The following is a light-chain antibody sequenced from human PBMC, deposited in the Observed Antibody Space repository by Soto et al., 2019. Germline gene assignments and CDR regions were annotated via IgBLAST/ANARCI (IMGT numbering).Light chain of an antibody. CDR3: QQSYSTLSIS. J-gene: IGKJ5*01. CDR2: AAF. Sequence: IQMPPSPSSLSASVGDRVTITCRASESISRPLNWYQQKPGKAPNLLIYAAFTLQNGVPSRFSGSGAGTDFPLTIISLQPEDFAAYYCQQSYSTLSISFGEGTRLEIK. V-gene: IGKV1-39*01. CDR1: ESISRP.